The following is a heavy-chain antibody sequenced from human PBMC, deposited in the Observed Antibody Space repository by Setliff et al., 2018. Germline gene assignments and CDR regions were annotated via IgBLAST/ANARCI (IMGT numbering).Heavy chain of an antibody. J-gene: IGHJ3*02. CDR3: ARLPGYCNGGNCYGYYTFDI. D-gene: IGHD2-15*01. CDR2: INYSGIT. V-gene: IGHV4-39*01. Sequence: SETLSLTCSVSGASISSSGYYWGWLLQPPGKGLEGSGSINYSGITNYSQTHKTRVIVYVDTSKSQFSLKLGSVTAADTAVYYCARLPGYCNGGNCYGYYTFDIWGQGTMVTVSS. CDR1: GASISSSGYY.